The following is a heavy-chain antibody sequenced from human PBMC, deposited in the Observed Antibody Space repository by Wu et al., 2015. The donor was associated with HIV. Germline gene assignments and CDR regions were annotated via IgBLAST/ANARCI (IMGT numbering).Heavy chain of an antibody. CDR1: GYTFTSYY. D-gene: IGHD6-13*01. CDR3: ASHVSIAAAGPGGFDY. Sequence: QVQLVQSGAEVKKPGASVKVSCKASGYTFTSYYMHWVRQAPGQGLEWMGIINPSGGSTSYAQKFQGRVTMTRDTSTSTVYMELSSLRSEDTAVYYCASHVSIAAAGPGGFDYWGQGTLVTVSS. J-gene: IGHJ4*02. CDR2: INPSGGST. V-gene: IGHV1-46*03.